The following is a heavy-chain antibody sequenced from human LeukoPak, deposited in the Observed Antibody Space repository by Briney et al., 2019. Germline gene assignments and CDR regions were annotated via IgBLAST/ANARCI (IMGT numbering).Heavy chain of an antibody. V-gene: IGHV3-7*03. D-gene: IGHD4/OR15-4a*01. CDR2: IKQDGSEK. CDR3: ARGIYSAYARF. Sequence: PGGSLRLSCAASGFTFSTYWMTWVRQAPGKGLEWVANIKQDGSEKYYVDSVKGRFTVSRDNAKNSLYLQMNSLRAEDTAVYYCARGIYSAYARFGGQGTLVTVSS. J-gene: IGHJ4*02. CDR1: GFTFSTYW.